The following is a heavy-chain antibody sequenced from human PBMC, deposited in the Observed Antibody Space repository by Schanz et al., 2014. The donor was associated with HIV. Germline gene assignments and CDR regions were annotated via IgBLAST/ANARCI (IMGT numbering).Heavy chain of an antibody. D-gene: IGHD3-22*01. J-gene: IGHJ4*02. CDR1: GFNIIYDT. V-gene: IGHV3-23*04. CDR2: ISESGGRT. Sequence: EGKLVESGGGLVKRGGSLRLSCAASGFNIIYDTMHWVRQAPGKGLEWVSSISESGGRTYYADSVNGRFTISRDNSKNTLYLQMTTLRTEDTAVYYCAKPEYDSSGNSQSHFDYWGQGTLVTVSS. CDR3: AKPEYDSSGNSQSHFDY.